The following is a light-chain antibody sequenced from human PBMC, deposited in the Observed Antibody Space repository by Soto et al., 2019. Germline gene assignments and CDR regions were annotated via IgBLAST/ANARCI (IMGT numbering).Light chain of an antibody. CDR1: QYINTR. Sequence: EIVLTQSPATLSSFPGDRVTLSCRASQYINTRLAWYQHRPGQAPRLLIYQTSIRAAGIPARFSASGTGTDFTLTISDVQPEDFAVYYCQQRSNWPPTFGPGTKVDIK. CDR2: QTS. CDR3: QQRSNWPPT. V-gene: IGKV3-11*01. J-gene: IGKJ3*01.